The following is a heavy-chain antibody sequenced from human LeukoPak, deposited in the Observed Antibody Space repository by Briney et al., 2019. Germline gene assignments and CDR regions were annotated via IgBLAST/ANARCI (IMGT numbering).Heavy chain of an antibody. D-gene: IGHD2-2*01. J-gene: IGHJ4*02. Sequence: GAPVKVSCKASGYTFTSYGISWVRQAPGQGLEWMGWISAYNGNTNYAQKLQGRVTMTTDTSTSTAYMELRSLRSDDTAVYYCARDSIVPAAIPFDYWGQGTLVTVSS. CDR2: ISAYNGNT. CDR1: GYTFTSYG. V-gene: IGHV1-18*01. CDR3: ARDSIVPAAIPFDY.